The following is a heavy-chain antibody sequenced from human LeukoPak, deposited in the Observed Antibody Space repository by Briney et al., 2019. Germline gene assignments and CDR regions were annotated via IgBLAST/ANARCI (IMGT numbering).Heavy chain of an antibody. CDR3: ARGNNPYFFDY. CDR2: IYYNGSS. CDR1: GGSISSGDYY. J-gene: IGHJ4*02. Sequence: SETLSLTCTVSGGSISSGDYYWSWIRQPPGRGLECIGYIYYNGSSLHNPSPNSRVTISVDTSMNHVSLTLSSVTAADTAVYYCARGNNPYFFDYWGQGTLVTVSS. V-gene: IGHV4-30-4*08. D-gene: IGHD2/OR15-2a*01.